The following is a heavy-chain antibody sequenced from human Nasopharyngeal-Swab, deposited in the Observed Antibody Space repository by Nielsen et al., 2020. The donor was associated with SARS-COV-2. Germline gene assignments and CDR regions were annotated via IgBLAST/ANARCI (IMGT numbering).Heavy chain of an antibody. CDR3: ARGDRISSSPRGWFGP. V-gene: IGHV1-2*02. Sequence: ASVKVSCKGSGYIFTDYYIHWVRQAPGQGLEWMGWINPNSGNTDYTQKFQGRVTMTRDTSISTVYMELSGLRSDDTAIYYCARGDRISSSPRGWFGPWGQGTLATVSS. CDR1: GYIFTDYY. D-gene: IGHD3-3*02. J-gene: IGHJ5*02. CDR2: INPNSGNT.